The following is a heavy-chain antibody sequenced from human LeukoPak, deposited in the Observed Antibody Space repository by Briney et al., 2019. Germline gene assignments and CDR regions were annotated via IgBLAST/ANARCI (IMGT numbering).Heavy chain of an antibody. D-gene: IGHD3-16*01. CDR1: DGSISTYY. CDR2: IHTTGST. Sequence: SETLCLTCTVSDGSISTYYWSWIRQPPGKGLEWIGYIHTTGSTHYNPSLKSRVTISVDTSENQFSLMLSSVTAADTAVYYCASGFGYYMDVWGKGTTVTVSS. CDR3: ASGFGYYMDV. V-gene: IGHV4-4*09. J-gene: IGHJ6*03.